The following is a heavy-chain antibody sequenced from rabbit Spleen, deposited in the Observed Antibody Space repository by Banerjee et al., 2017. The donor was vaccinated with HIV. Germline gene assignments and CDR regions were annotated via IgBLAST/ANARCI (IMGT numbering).Heavy chain of an antibody. D-gene: IGHD1-1*01. V-gene: IGHV1S45*01. CDR1: GFSFSYSYW. J-gene: IGHJ2*01. CDR3: ARGKYASSSGYYFGGFDY. CDR2: IYTSGGST. Sequence: QEQLVESGGDLVKPEGSLTLTCTASGFSFSYSYWICWVRQAPGKGLEWIACIYTSGGSTWYASWAKGRFTISKTSSTTVTLQMTSLTVADTATHFCARGKYASSSGYYFGGFDYWGPGTLVTVS.